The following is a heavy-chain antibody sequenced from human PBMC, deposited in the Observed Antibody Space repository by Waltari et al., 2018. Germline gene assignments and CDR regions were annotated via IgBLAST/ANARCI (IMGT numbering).Heavy chain of an antibody. CDR2: IHYDGRT. CDR1: SYSISSNNY. J-gene: IGHJ5*02. V-gene: IGHV4-28*07. Sequence: QVQLQESGPGLVKPSDPLSLTCAVSSYSISSNNYCGRPRQSPEKGLEWLGYIHYDGRTYYNPSLKSRDTMSVDTSKNQFSLKLSSVTAVDTAVYYCAKKVDAMDWFDPWGPGTLVTVSS. CDR3: AKKVDAMDWFDP.